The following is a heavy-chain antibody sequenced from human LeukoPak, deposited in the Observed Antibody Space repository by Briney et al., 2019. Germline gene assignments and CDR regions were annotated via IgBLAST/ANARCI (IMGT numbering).Heavy chain of an antibody. J-gene: IGHJ4*02. D-gene: IGHD1-26*01. CDR3: ARHDSGSYSSFDY. Sequence: SGESLKISCQGFGYTFTTSWIGWVRQLPGKGLEWMGRIDPSDSYTNNSPSFQGHVSISADKFISTAYLQWSSLKASDTAMYYCARHDSGSYSSFDYWGQGTLVTVSS. CDR2: IDPSDSYT. V-gene: IGHV5-10-1*01. CDR1: GYTFTTSW.